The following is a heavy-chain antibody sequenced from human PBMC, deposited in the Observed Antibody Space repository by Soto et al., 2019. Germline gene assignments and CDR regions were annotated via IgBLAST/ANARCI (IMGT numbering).Heavy chain of an antibody. CDR2: IRSNGGST. D-gene: IGHD6-25*01. Sequence: EVQLVESGGGLVQPGGSLRLSCAASGFTFSGYAMHWVRQAPGKGLEFVSVIRSNGGSTNYANSVRGRFTISRDNSKNTLYLKMGSLRPEDTAVYYCARDQRAYDIWGPGTMVTVSS. CDR3: ARDQRAYDI. CDR1: GFTFSGYA. J-gene: IGHJ3*02. V-gene: IGHV3-64*01.